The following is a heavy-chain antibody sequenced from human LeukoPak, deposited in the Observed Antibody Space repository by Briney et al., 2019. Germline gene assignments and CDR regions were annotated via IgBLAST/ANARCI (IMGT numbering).Heavy chain of an antibody. D-gene: IGHD6-19*01. V-gene: IGHV3-53*01. CDR2: IYSGGST. Sequence: GGSLRLSCAASGFTVSSNYMSWVRQPPGKGLEWVSVIYSGGSTYYADSVKGRFTISRDNSKNTLYLQMNSLRAEDTAVYYCVIGEKYSSGWYDSVWGQGTLVTVSS. CDR3: VIGEKYSSGWYDSV. CDR1: GFTVSSNY. J-gene: IGHJ4*02.